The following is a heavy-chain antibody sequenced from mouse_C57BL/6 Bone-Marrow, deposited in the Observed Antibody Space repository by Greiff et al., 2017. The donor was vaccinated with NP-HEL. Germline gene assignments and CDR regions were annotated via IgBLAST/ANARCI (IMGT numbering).Heavy chain of an antibody. CDR2: IDPANGNT. D-gene: IGHD1-1*01. V-gene: IGHV14-3*01. CDR3: AFIYYYGSRRFDY. CDR1: GFNIKNTY. J-gene: IGHJ2*01. Sequence: VQLKQSVAELVRPGASVKLSCTASGFNIKNTYMHWVKQRPEQGLEWIGRIDPANGNTKYAPKFQGKATITADTSSNTAYLQVSSLTSEDTAIYYCAFIYYYGSRRFDYWGQDTTLTDSS.